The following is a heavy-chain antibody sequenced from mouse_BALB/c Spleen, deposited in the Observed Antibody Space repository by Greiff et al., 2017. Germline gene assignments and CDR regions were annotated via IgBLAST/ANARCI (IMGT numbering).Heavy chain of an antibody. CDR2: IDPANGNT. V-gene: IGHV14-3*02. CDR1: GFNIKDNY. Sequence: VQLQQSGAKLVKPGASVKLSCKASGFNIKDNYMHWVKQRPEQGREWIGRIDPANGNTIYDQQFQGKAPITEDTSSNTAYLQLSSLTSEDTAVYYCARVLYDCYPPYAMDYWGQGTSVTVPS. CDR3: ARVLYDCYPPYAMDY. J-gene: IGHJ4*01. D-gene: IGHD2-3*01.